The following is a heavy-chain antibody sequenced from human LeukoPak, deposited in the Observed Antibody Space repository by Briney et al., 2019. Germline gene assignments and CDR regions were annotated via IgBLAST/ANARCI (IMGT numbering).Heavy chain of an antibody. J-gene: IGHJ6*02. CDR1: GGSISSGGYY. CDR3: ARNSAGSNDYRSYYYYGMDV. D-gene: IGHD4-17*01. CDR2: IYYSGST. V-gene: IGHV4-31*03. Sequence: SSETLSLTCTVSGGSISSGGYYWSWIRQHPGKGLEWIGYIYYSGSTYHNPSLKSRVTISVDTSKNQFSLKLSSVTAADTAVYYCARNSAGSNDYRSYYYYGMDVWGQGTTVTVSS.